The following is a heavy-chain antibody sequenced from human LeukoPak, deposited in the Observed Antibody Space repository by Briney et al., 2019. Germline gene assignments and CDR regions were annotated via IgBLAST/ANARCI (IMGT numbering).Heavy chain of an antibody. CDR2: IYHSGST. CDR1: GYSIRSGYY. V-gene: IGHV4-38-2*02. D-gene: IGHD3-10*01. J-gene: IGHJ5*02. Sequence: PSETLSLTCTVSGYSIRSGYYWGWIRQPPGKGLEWIGNIYHSGSTYSSPSLKSRVTISVDKSKNQFSLKLNSVTAADTAVYYCARARYYYGSGSYVVWFDPWGQGTLVTVSS. CDR3: ARARYYYGSGSYVVWFDP.